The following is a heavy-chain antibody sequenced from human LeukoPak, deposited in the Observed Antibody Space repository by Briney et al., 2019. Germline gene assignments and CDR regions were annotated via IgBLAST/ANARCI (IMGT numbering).Heavy chain of an antibody. V-gene: IGHV3-23*01. D-gene: IGHD3-3*01. J-gene: IGHJ4*02. CDR1: GFTFSSYA. CDR3: AKEYDCWSGYLRPNFDY. Sequence: PGGSLRLSCAASGFTFSSYAMSWVRQAPGKGLEWVSAISGSGGSTYYADSVKGRFTISRDNSKNTLYLQMNSLRAEDTAVYYCAKEYDCWSGYLRPNFDYWGQGTLVTVSS. CDR2: ISGSGGST.